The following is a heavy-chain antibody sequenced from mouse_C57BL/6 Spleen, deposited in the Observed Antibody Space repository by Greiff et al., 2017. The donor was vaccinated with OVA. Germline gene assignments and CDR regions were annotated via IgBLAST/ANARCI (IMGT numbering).Heavy chain of an antibody. CDR1: GFTFSSYG. CDR2: ISSGGSYT. CDR3: ASLMDY. Sequence: VQGVESGGDLVKPGGSLKLSCAASGFTFSSYGMSWVRQTPDKRLEWVATISSGGSYTYYPDSVKGRFTISRDNAKNTLYLQMSSLKSEGTAMYYCASLMDYWGQGTSVTVSS. J-gene: IGHJ4*01. V-gene: IGHV5-6*01.